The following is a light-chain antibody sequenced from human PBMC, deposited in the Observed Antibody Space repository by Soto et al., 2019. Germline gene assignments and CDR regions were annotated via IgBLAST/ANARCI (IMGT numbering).Light chain of an antibody. CDR3: AAWDGSLSGWV. Sequence: SVLTQPPSASGTPGQRVTISCSGSSSNIGSNYVYWYQQLPGTAPKLLIYSNNQRPSGVPDRFSGSKSGTSASLAISGLRSEDEADYYCAAWDGSLSGWVFGGGTKLTVL. V-gene: IGLV1-47*02. CDR1: SSNIGSNY. CDR2: SNN. J-gene: IGLJ3*02.